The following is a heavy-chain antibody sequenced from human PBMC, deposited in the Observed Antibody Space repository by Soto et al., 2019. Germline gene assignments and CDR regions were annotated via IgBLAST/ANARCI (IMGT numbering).Heavy chain of an antibody. CDR3: AREGNDSSGVVFDY. D-gene: IGHD3-22*01. CDR1: GGSVSSGSYY. CDR2: IYYSGST. J-gene: IGHJ4*02. Sequence: KPSETLSLTCTVSGGSVSSGSYYWSWIRQPPGKGLEWIGYIYYSGSTNYNPSLKSRVTISVDTSKNQFSLKLSSVTAADTAVYYCAREGNDSSGVVFDYWGQGTLVTVSS. V-gene: IGHV4-61*01.